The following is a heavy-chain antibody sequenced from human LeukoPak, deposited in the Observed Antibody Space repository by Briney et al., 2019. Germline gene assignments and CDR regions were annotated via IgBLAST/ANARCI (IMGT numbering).Heavy chain of an antibody. D-gene: IGHD3-10*01. V-gene: IGHV3-23*03. Sequence: GGSLRLSCAASGFIFSNCAMSWVRQAPGKGLEWVSGLDSGGITTYYADSVKGRFTISRDNSKNTLYLQMNNLRAEDTAVYCCARRGYLDAGSYYIAYYGMDVWGQGTTVTVSS. CDR2: LDSGGITT. J-gene: IGHJ6*02. CDR1: GFIFSNCA. CDR3: ARRGYLDAGSYYIAYYGMDV.